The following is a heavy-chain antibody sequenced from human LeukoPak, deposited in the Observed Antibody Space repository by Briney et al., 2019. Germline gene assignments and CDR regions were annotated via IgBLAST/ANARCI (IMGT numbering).Heavy chain of an antibody. CDR2: ITGSDDRT. D-gene: IGHD4-23*01. V-gene: IGHV3-23*01. Sequence: PGGSLRLSCAASGFTFSSYGMHWVRQAPGKGLEWVSTITGSDDRTYYADSVKGRFTISRDYSKNTLHLQMNSLRVEDTAIFYCAKGPQLNGGYHPDYWGQGILVTVSS. CDR1: GFTFSSYG. CDR3: AKGPQLNGGYHPDY. J-gene: IGHJ4*02.